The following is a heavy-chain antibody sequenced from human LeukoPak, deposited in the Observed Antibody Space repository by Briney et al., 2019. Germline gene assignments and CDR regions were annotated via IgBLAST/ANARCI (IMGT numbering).Heavy chain of an antibody. J-gene: IGHJ4*02. V-gene: IGHV3-21*01. Sequence: GGSLRLSCAASGFTFSSYSMNWVRQAPGKGLEWVSYIKRSSSYIYYADSVNAGFMFSRYNAKNSLYLQMNSLRAEDTAVYYCARDRGIAVADTGNSFDYWGQGTLVTVT. CDR3: ARDRGIAVADTGNSFDY. CDR1: GFTFSSYS. CDR2: IKRSSSYI. D-gene: IGHD6-19*01.